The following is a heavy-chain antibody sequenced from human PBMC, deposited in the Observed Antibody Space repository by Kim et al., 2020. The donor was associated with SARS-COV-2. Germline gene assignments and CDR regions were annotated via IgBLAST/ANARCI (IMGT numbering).Heavy chain of an antibody. J-gene: IGHJ6*02. CDR2: IDSAGDT. V-gene: IGHV3-13*04. Sequence: GGSLRLSCTASGFTFSDYDMHWVRQPTGKGLEWVSAIDSAGDTTYPDSVKDGFTISRENAKNSLYFQMNSVRAGDSAVYYCVGGAVTGDCGMDVWGQGTTVTVSS. CDR3: VGGAVTGDCGMDV. D-gene: IGHD3-9*01. CDR1: GFTFSDYD.